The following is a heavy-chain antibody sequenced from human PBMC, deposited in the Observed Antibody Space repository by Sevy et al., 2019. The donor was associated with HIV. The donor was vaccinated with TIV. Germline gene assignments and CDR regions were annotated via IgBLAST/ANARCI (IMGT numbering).Heavy chain of an antibody. CDR3: AKDLAYYDFWSGFKLYYYYYGMDV. CDR2: ISYDGSNK. CDR1: GFTFSSYG. V-gene: IGHV3-30*18. D-gene: IGHD3-3*01. J-gene: IGHJ6*02. Sequence: GGSRRLSCAASGFTFSSYGMHWVRQAPGKGLEWVAVISYDGSNKYYADSVKGRFTISRDNSKNTLYLQMNSLRAEDTAVYYCAKDLAYYDFWSGFKLYYYYYGMDVWGQGTTVTVSS.